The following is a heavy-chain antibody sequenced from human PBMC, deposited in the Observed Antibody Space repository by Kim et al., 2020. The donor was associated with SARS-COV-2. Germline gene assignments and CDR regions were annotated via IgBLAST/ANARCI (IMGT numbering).Heavy chain of an antibody. CDR1: GFTFSSYW. CDR3: ARMPTLYSSGWYSRKRKSRWFDP. J-gene: IGHJ5*02. D-gene: IGHD6-19*01. CDR2: IKQDGSEK. Sequence: GGSLRLSCAASGFTFSSYWMSWVRQAPGKGLEWVANIKQDGSEKYYVDSVKGRFTISRDNAKNSLYLQMNSLRAEDTAVYYCARMPTLYSSGWYSRKRKSRWFDPWGQGTLVTVSS. V-gene: IGHV3-7*03.